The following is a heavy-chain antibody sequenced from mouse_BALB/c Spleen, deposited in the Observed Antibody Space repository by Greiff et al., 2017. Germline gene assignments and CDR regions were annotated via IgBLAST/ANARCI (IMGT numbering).Heavy chain of an antibody. CDR3: ARYGYDGFAY. CDR1: GFTFSSFG. CDR2: ISSGSSTI. D-gene: IGHD2-2*01. Sequence: EVMLVESGGGLVQPGGSRKLSCAASGFTFSSFGMHWVRQAPEKGLEWVAYISSGSSTIYYADTVKGRFTISRDNPKNTLFLQMTSLRSEDTAMYYCARYGYDGFAYWGQGTLVTVSA. V-gene: IGHV5-17*02. J-gene: IGHJ3*01.